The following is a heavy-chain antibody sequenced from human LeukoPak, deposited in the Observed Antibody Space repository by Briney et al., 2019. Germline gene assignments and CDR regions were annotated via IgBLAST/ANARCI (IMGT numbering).Heavy chain of an antibody. CDR1: GFTFSSFA. Sequence: GGSLRLSCATSGFTFSSFAMTWVHQAPGKGLEWVANIKQDGSEKYYVDSVKGRFTISRDNAKNSLYLQMNSLRAEDTAVYYCARVLHDSSGYYYPTKHYYYYGMDVWGQGTTVTVSS. D-gene: IGHD3-22*01. CDR3: ARVLHDSSGYYYPTKHYYYYGMDV. V-gene: IGHV3-7*03. CDR2: IKQDGSEK. J-gene: IGHJ6*02.